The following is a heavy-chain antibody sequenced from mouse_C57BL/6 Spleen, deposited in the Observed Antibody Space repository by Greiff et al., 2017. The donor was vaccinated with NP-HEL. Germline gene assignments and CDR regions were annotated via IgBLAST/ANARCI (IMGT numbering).Heavy chain of an antibody. CDR3: ARRGANWDYFDY. CDR2: IYPGDGDT. CDR1: GYAFSSSW. Sequence: VKLLESGPELVKPGASVKISCKASGYAFSSSWMNWVKQRPGKGLEWIGRIYPGDGDTNYNGKFKGKATLTADKSSSTAYMQLSSLTSEDSAVYFCARRGANWDYFDYWGQGTLVTVSA. V-gene: IGHV1-82*01. D-gene: IGHD4-1*01. J-gene: IGHJ3*01.